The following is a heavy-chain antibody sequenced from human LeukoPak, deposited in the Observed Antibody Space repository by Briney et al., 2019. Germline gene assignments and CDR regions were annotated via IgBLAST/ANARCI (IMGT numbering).Heavy chain of an antibody. CDR1: GGSISTYY. J-gene: IGHJ4*01. D-gene: IGHD6-19*01. V-gene: IGHV4-59*01. Sequence: SETLSLTCSVSGGSISTYYWGWIRQPPGKGLEWIGYIYYSGTTNYNPSLKSRVTISVDTSKNQFSLKLSSVTAADTAVYYCARLRYSSGQCCWGPVTLVTVSS. CDR3: ARLRYSSGQCC. CDR2: IYYSGTT.